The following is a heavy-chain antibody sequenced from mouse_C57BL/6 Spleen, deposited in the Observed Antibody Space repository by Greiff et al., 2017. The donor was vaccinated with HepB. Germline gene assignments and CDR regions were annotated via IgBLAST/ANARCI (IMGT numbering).Heavy chain of an antibody. CDR1: GFNIKDYY. CDR3: TFYYGYDSWFAY. D-gene: IGHD2-2*01. Sequence: DVQLQESGAELVRPGASVKLSCTASGFNIKDYYMHWVKQRPEQGLEWIGRIDPEDGDTEYAPKFQGKATMTADTSSNTAYLQLSSLTSEDTAVYYCTFYYGYDSWFAYWGQGTLVTVSA. CDR2: IDPEDGDT. V-gene: IGHV14-1*01. J-gene: IGHJ3*01.